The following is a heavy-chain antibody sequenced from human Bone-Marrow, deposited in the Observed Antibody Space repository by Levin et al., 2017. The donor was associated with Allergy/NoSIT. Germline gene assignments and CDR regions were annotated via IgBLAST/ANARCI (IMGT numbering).Heavy chain of an antibody. J-gene: IGHJ6*02. V-gene: IGHV1-2*02. CDR1: GYTFSDYY. CDR2: INPKSGGT. CDR3: ARVQLKLLWDYYYPMDV. D-gene: IGHD1-1*01. Sequence: ASVKVSCKASGYTFSDYYIHWVRQAPGQGLEWMGWINPKSGGTNYAQKFQGRVTMTRDTSISTAYMEVRRLRSDDTAVYYCARVQLKLLWDYYYPMDVWGQGTTVTVSS.